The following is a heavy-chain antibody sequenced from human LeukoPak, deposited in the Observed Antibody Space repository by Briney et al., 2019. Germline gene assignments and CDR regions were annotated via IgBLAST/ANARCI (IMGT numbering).Heavy chain of an antibody. Sequence: PSETLSLTCTVSGGSISSYYWSWIRQPPGKGLEWIGEINHSGSTNYNPSLKSRVTISVDTSKNQSSLKLSSVTAADTAVYYCARGGRRSTRDTWFDPWGQGILVTVSS. CDR2: INHSGST. CDR1: GGSISSYY. V-gene: IGHV4-34*01. D-gene: IGHD2-2*01. CDR3: ARGGRRSTRDTWFDP. J-gene: IGHJ5*02.